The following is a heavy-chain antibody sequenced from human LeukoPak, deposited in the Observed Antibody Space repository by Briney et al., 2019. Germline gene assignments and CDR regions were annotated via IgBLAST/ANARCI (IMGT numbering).Heavy chain of an antibody. V-gene: IGHV3-21*01. D-gene: IGHD6-19*01. J-gene: IGHJ4*02. CDR1: GFTFSSYS. CDR3: ARREMAVAGSRVDY. CDR2: ISSSSSYI. Sequence: GGSPRLSCAASGFTFSSYSMNWVRQAPGKGLEWVSSISSSSSYIYYADSVKGRFTISRDNAKNSLYLQMNSLRAEDTAVYYCARREMAVAGSRVDYWGQGTLVTVSS.